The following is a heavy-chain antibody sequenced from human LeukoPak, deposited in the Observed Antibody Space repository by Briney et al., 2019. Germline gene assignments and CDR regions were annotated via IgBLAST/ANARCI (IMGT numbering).Heavy chain of an antibody. J-gene: IGHJ4*02. CDR1: GFTFSSYA. D-gene: IGHD3-22*01. CDR3: AKHRYYDSSGYFDY. Sequence: GGSLRLSCAASGFTFSSYAMSWVRQAPGKGLEWVSAISGSGGSTYYADSVKGRFTISRDNFKNTLYLQMNSLRAEDTAVYYCAKHRYYDSSGYFDYWGQGTLVTVSS. V-gene: IGHV3-23*01. CDR2: ISGSGGST.